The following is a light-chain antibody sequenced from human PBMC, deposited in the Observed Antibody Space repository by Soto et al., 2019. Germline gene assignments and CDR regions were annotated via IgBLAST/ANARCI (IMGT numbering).Light chain of an antibody. Sequence: QSALTQPASVSGSPGQSITISCTGTSSDVGGYNYVSWYQQHPGKAPKLIIYDVSNRPSGVSNRFSGSKSGNTASLTISGLQAEDEADYYCNSYTSKSTVVFGTGTKLTVL. CDR3: NSYTSKSTVV. V-gene: IGLV2-14*01. J-gene: IGLJ1*01. CDR1: SSDVGGYNY. CDR2: DVS.